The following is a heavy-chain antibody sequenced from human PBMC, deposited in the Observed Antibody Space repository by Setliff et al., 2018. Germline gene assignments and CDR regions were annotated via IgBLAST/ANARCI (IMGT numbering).Heavy chain of an antibody. Sequence: GASVKVSCKASGCTFSSYGISWVRQAPGQGLEWMGGTIPMFGTTNYARKFQGRVTIITDESTSTAYMQLSSLGSEDTAVYYCVREGVDSRSSTDYRYYMDVWGKGTTVTVSS. D-gene: IGHD3-22*01. J-gene: IGHJ6*03. V-gene: IGHV1-69*05. CDR2: TIPMFGTT. CDR3: VREGVDSRSSTDYRYYMDV. CDR1: GCTFSSYG.